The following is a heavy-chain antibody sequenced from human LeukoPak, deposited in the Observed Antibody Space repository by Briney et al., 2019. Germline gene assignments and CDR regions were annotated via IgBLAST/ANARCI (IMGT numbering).Heavy chain of an antibody. J-gene: IGHJ4*02. D-gene: IGHD1-26*01. Sequence: PSETLSLTCAVYGGSFSGYYWSWIRQPPGKGLEWIGEINHSGSTNYNPSLKSRVTISIDASKNQFSLRLSSVTAADTAVYYCMRGGELMNFWGQGTLVTVSS. CDR2: INHSGST. CDR3: MRGGELMNF. CDR1: GGSFSGYY. V-gene: IGHV4-34*01.